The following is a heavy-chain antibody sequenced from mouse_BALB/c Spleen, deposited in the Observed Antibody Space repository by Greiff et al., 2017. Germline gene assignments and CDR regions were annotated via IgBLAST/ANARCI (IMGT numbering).Heavy chain of an antibody. V-gene: IGHV5-6-5*01. CDR1: GFTFSSYA. D-gene: IGHD2-4*01. J-gene: IGHJ3*01. Sequence: EVKLMESGGGLVKPGGSLKLSCAASGFTFSSYAMSWVRQTPEKRLEWVASISSGGSTYYPDSVKGRFTISRDNARNILYLQMSSLRSEDTAMYYCARGRGYYEAYWGQGTLVTVSA. CDR2: ISSGGST. CDR3: ARGRGYYEAY.